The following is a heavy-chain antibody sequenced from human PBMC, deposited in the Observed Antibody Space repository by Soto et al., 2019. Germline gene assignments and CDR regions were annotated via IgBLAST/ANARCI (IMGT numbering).Heavy chain of an antibody. D-gene: IGHD3-22*01. CDR3: ARDKWFVDY. CDR2: IWYDGSNK. V-gene: IGHV3-33*01. J-gene: IGHJ4*02. Sequence: PGGSLRLSCAASGFAFSSYGMHWVRQAPGKGLEWVTIIWYDGSNKYYADSVEGRFTISRDNSKNTLYLQMNSLRAEDTAVYYCARDKWFVDYWGQGTLVTVSS. CDR1: GFAFSSYG.